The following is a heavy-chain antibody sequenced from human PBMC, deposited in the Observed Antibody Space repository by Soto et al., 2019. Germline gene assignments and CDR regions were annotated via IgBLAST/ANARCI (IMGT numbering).Heavy chain of an antibody. D-gene: IGHD1-1*01. Sequence: PGQPLKISRKVAGDRCTSYWSGWVRQMPGKGLEWMGIIYPGDSDTRYSPSFQGQVTISADKSISTAYLQWSSLKASDTAMYYCASPTSLTSGFDIWGQGTMVTVSS. J-gene: IGHJ3*02. CDR1: GDRCTSYW. V-gene: IGHV5-51*01. CDR3: ASPTSLTSGFDI. CDR2: IYPGDSDT.